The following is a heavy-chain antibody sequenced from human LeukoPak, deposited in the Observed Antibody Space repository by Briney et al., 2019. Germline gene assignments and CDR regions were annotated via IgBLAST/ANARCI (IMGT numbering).Heavy chain of an antibody. Sequence: SETLSLTCTVSGGSISSYYWSWIRQPPGKGLEWIGYIYYSGSTNYNPSLKSRVTISVDTSKNQFSLKLSSVTAADTAVYYCARVQIVLMVYAYDYWGQGTLVTVSS. D-gene: IGHD2-8*01. CDR2: IYYSGST. CDR1: GGSISSYY. CDR3: ARVQIVLMVYAYDY. V-gene: IGHV4-59*01. J-gene: IGHJ4*02.